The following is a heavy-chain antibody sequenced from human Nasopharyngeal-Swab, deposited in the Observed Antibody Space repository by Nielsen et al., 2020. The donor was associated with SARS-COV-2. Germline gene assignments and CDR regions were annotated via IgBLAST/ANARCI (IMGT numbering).Heavy chain of an antibody. CDR3: ARGEMATTSFDY. J-gene: IGHJ4*02. D-gene: IGHD5-24*01. CDR1: GGSISSYY. CDR2: IYTSGST. Sequence: SETLSLTCTVSGGSISSYYWSWIRQPAGKGLEWIGRIYTSGSTNYNPSLKSRVTISVDTSKNQFSLKLSSVTAADTAVYYCARGEMATTSFDYWGQGTLVTVSS. V-gene: IGHV4-4*07.